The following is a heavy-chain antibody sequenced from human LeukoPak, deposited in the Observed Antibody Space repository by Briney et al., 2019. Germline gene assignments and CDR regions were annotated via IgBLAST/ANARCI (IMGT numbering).Heavy chain of an antibody. CDR1: GGSFSGYY. Sequence: PSETLSLTCAVYGGSFSGYYWSWIRQPPGKGLEWIGRIYTSGSTNYNPSLKSRVTMSVDTSKNQFSLKLSSVTAADTAVYYCAREGYGGSGSYYNVLDYWGQGTLVTVSS. V-gene: IGHV4-59*10. J-gene: IGHJ4*02. CDR3: AREGYGGSGSYYNVLDY. D-gene: IGHD3-10*01. CDR2: IYTSGST.